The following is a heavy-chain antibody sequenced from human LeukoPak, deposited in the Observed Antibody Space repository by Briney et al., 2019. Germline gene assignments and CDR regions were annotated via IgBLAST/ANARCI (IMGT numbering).Heavy chain of an antibody. D-gene: IGHD3-22*01. CDR2: MSGSGGST. CDR1: GFTFSSYA. CDR3: AKPLRPTYYYDSSGSLSFDY. V-gene: IGHV3-23*01. Sequence: PGGSLRLSCAASGFTFSSYAMSWVRQAPGKGLEWVSAMSGSGGSTYYADSVKGRFTLSRDNSKNTLYLQMNSLRAEDTAVYYCAKPLRPTYYYDSSGSLSFDYWGQGTLVTVSS. J-gene: IGHJ4*02.